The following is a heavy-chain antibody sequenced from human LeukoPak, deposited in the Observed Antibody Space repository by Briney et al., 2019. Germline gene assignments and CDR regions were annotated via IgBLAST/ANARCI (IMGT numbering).Heavy chain of an antibody. D-gene: IGHD3-22*01. J-gene: IGHJ4*02. Sequence: GASVTVSCKASGYTFTDYYMHWVRQAPGQGLEWMGWINPNSGGTNYAQKFQGRVTMTRDTSISTASMELSRLRSADTAVYYCARASYYYDSSGYPGYYFDYWGQGTLVTVSS. CDR2: INPNSGGT. V-gene: IGHV1-2*02. CDR3: ARASYYYDSSGYPGYYFDY. CDR1: GYTFTDYY.